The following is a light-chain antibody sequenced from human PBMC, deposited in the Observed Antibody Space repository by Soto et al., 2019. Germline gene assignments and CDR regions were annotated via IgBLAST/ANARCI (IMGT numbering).Light chain of an antibody. CDR2: DTL. V-gene: IGKV1-39*01. CDR1: EYIRNE. CDR3: LRSVTTPTA. J-gene: IGKJ1*01. Sequence: DIQMTQSPSSLSASLGARVTITCRPSEYIRNELNWFQKRPGKAPRLLIYDTLTLQSGVPSRFSGTVSRTVVSLTCSTLQAGYSAIDYCLRSVTTPTALGQGTKV.